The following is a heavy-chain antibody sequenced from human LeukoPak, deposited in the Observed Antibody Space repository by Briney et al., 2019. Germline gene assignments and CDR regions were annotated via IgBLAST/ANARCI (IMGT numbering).Heavy chain of an antibody. J-gene: IGHJ3*02. CDR3: ARGVESSTLRITMVRGPDAFDI. CDR1: GGSISSYY. CDR2: IYYSGST. D-gene: IGHD3-10*01. Sequence: TSETLSLTCTVSGGSISSYYWSWIRQPPGKGLEWIGYIYYSGSTNYNPSLKSRVTISVDTSKNQFSLKLSSVTAADTAVYYCARGVESSTLRITMVRGPDAFDIWGQGTMVTVSS. V-gene: IGHV4-59*12.